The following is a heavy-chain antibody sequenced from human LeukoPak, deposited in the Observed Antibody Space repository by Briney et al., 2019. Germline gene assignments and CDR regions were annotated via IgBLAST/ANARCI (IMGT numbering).Heavy chain of an antibody. Sequence: SETLSLTCTVSGDSISRSSYYWGWIRQPPGKTLEWIGSIHYSESTYYNPSLKSRLTISVDTSKNQFSLKLSSVTAADTAVYYCARKVSSGWAPFDYWGQGTLVSVSA. V-gene: IGHV4-39*01. CDR1: GDSISRSSYY. D-gene: IGHD6-19*01. J-gene: IGHJ4*02. CDR3: ARKVSSGWAPFDY. CDR2: IHYSEST.